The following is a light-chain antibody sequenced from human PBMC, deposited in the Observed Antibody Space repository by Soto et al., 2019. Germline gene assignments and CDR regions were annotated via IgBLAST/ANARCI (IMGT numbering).Light chain of an antibody. Sequence: QSVLTQPPSASGTPGQRVTISCSGSSSNIGSNYVYWYQHVPGTAPKLLIYRNNQRPSGVPDRFSGSKSGTSASLAISGLRSEDEADYYCAAWDDSLSGYVFGTGTKLTVL. CDR3: AAWDDSLSGYV. CDR2: RNN. J-gene: IGLJ1*01. CDR1: SSNIGSNY. V-gene: IGLV1-47*01.